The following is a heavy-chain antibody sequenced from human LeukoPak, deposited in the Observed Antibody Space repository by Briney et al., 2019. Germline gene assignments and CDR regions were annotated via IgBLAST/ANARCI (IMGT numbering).Heavy chain of an antibody. D-gene: IGHD6-19*01. V-gene: IGHV3-30*02. CDR3: AKGPIYSSGWYGVDP. CDR2: IRYDGSNK. Sequence: GSLRLSCAASGFTFSSYGMHWVRQAPGKGLEWVAFIRYDGSNKYYADSVKGRFTISRDNSKNTLYLQMNSLRAEDTAVYYCAKGPIYSSGWYGVDPWGQGTLVTVSS. J-gene: IGHJ5*02. CDR1: GFTFSSYG.